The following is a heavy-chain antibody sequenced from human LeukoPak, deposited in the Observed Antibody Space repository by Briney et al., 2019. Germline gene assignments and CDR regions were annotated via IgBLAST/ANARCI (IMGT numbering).Heavy chain of an antibody. D-gene: IGHD3-10*01. J-gene: IGHJ5*02. CDR1: GGSISSSSYY. CDR2: IYYSGST. V-gene: IGHV4-39*07. CDR3: ARRYITMVRGVIHWFDP. Sequence: SETLSLTCTVSGGSISSSSYYWGWIRQPPGKGLEWIGSIYYSGSTYYNPSLKSRVTISVDTSKNQFSLKLSSVTAADTAVYYCARRYITMVRGVIHWFDPWGQGTLVTVSS.